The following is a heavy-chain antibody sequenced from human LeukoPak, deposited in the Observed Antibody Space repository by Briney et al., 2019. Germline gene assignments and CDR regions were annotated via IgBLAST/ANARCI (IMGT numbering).Heavy chain of an antibody. J-gene: IGHJ3*02. V-gene: IGHV3-30-3*01. Sequence: GGSLRLSCAASGSTFSSYAMHWVRQAPGKGLEWVAVISYDGSNKYYADSVKGRFTISRDNSKNTLYLQMNSLRAEDTAVYYCARVQSGRVADAFDIWGQGTMVTVSS. CDR1: GSTFSSYA. CDR2: ISYDGSNK. D-gene: IGHD4-11*01. CDR3: ARVQSGRVADAFDI.